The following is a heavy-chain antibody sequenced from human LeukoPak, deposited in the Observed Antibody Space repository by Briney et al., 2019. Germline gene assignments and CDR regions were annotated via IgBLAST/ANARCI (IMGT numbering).Heavy chain of an antibody. Sequence: GRSLRLSCAASGFTFSSYGMHWVRQAPGKGLEWVAVIWYDGSNKYYADSVKGRFTISRDNSKNTLYLQMNSLRAEDTAVYYCARDYCSSTSCYCFDYWGQGTLVTVSS. CDR3: ARDYCSSTSCYCFDY. D-gene: IGHD2-2*01. J-gene: IGHJ4*02. CDR2: IWYDGSNK. V-gene: IGHV3-33*01. CDR1: GFTFSSYG.